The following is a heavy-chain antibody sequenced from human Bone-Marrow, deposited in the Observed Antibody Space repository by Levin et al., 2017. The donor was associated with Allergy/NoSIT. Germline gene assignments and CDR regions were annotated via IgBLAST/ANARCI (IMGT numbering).Heavy chain of an antibody. Sequence: SETLSLTCTVSGGPISSSTYYWGWIRQPPGKGLEWIGTIYYTGSTYYNPSLKSRVTISVDTSKNRFSLKLSSVTAADTAVYYCARHVGSSFYNAFHIWGKGTMVTVSS. J-gene: IGHJ3*02. V-gene: IGHV4-39*01. CDR1: GGPISSSTYY. CDR2: IYYTGST. CDR3: ARHVGSSFYNAFHI. D-gene: IGHD2/OR15-2a*01.